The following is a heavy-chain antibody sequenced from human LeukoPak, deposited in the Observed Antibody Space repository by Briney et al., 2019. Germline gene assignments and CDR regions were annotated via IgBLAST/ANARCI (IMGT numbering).Heavy chain of an antibody. CDR2: IYPSGSI. CDR3: ATSYDSKTAPYDV. CDR1: GGSISSYC. V-gene: IGHV4-4*09. Sequence: PPETLSLTCTVSGGSISSYCWSWVRQPPGKGLEWIGYIYPSGSIDYNPSLRSRVTMSVDTSKSQLSMELRYLTAADTAMYYCATSYDSKTAPYDVWGQGILVTVSS. J-gene: IGHJ4*02. D-gene: IGHD3-3*01.